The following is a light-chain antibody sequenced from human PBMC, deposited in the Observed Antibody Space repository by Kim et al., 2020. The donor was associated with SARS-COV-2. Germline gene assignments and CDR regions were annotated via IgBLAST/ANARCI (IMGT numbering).Light chain of an antibody. J-gene: IGLJ3*02. Sequence: QSVLTQPPSVSESPGQRVTISCSGSSSDIGNSAVNWYQQHPGNAPKLLIYFDNLLPSGVADRFSGSKSGTSASLAISGRQSEDEADYFCAAWDDRLNSWVFGGGTKLTVL. V-gene: IGLV1-36*01. CDR1: SSDIGNSA. CDR2: FDN. CDR3: AAWDDRLNSWV.